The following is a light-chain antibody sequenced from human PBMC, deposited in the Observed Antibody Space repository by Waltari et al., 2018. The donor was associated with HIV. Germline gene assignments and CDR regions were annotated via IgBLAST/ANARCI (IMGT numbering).Light chain of an antibody. Sequence: ETVLTQSPGTLSLSPGERATISCRASQIFSSTYLAWYQQKPGRAPRLLIYGASSRDTGIPDRFSGGGSGTDFTLTISRLETEDFAVYYCQQYGPSLITFGQGTRLEIK. CDR1: QIFSSTY. CDR2: GAS. V-gene: IGKV3-20*01. J-gene: IGKJ5*01. CDR3: QQYGPSLIT.